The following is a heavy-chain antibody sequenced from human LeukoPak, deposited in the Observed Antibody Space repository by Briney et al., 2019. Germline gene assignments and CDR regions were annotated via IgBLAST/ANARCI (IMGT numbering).Heavy chain of an antibody. CDR3: ARLQYDYVWGSYRRLQSYFDY. D-gene: IGHD3-16*02. V-gene: IGHV7-4-1*02. Sequence: GASVKVSCKASGYTFTSYAMNWVRQAPGQGLEWMGWINTNTGNPTYAQGFTGRFVFSLDTSVSTAYLQISSLKASDTAMYYCARLQYDYVWGSYRRLQSYFDYWGQGTLVTVSS. CDR1: GYTFTSYA. J-gene: IGHJ4*02. CDR2: INTNTGNP.